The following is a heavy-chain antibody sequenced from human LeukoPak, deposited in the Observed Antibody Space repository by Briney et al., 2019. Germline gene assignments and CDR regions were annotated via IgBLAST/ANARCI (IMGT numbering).Heavy chain of an antibody. J-gene: IGHJ5*02. CDR1: VYSFTIYD. Sequence: ASVTVSFKSSVYSFTIYDINWVRQAPGQGVERMGWMNPKTGNRNYTHIFQARVTLTRNTSITTAYMELNSLTSEDTAVYYCARGGGHTYGHDWFDPWGQGTLVTVSS. V-gene: IGHV1-8*01. CDR2: MNPKTGNR. CDR3: ARGGGHTYGHDWFDP. D-gene: IGHD4-17*01.